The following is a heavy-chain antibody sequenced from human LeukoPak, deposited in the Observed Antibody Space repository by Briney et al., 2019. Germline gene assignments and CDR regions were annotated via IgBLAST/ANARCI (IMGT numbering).Heavy chain of an antibody. CDR3: VRERLTVPKKYLDN. Sequence: GGSLRLFCAASGFILGSYGMHWVRQAPGKGLEWVAYIWYDGSNKQYVDSVKGRFTLSRDFSNNVLSLQMNGLRAEDTAVYYCVRERLTVPKKYLDNCGHGALCTLSS. CDR1: GFILGSYG. V-gene: IGHV3-33*01. D-gene: IGHD4-17*01. CDR2: IWYDGSNK. J-gene: IGHJ4*01.